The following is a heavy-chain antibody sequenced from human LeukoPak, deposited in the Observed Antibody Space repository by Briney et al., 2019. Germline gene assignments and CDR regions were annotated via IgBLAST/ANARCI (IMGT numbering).Heavy chain of an antibody. CDR1: GFTFSSYA. V-gene: IGHV3-66*01. Sequence: GGSLRLSCAASGFTFSSYAMSWVRQAPGKGLEWVSVIYSGGSTYYADSVKGRFTISRDNSKNTLYLQMNSLRAEDAAVYYCARDQGTGMATINFDYWGQGTLVTVSS. CDR2: IYSGGST. J-gene: IGHJ4*02. D-gene: IGHD5-12*01. CDR3: ARDQGTGMATINFDY.